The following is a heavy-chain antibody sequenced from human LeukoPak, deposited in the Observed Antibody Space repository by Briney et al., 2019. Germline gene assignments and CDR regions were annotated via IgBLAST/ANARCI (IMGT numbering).Heavy chain of an antibody. Sequence: GGSLRLSCAASGFTFSSYGMSWVRQAPGKGLEWVSAISGSGGSTYYADSVKGRFTISRDNSKNTLYLQMNSLRAEDTAVYYCARVVDHDYSDYYLDYWGQGTLVTVSS. CDR3: ARVVDHDYSDYYLDY. CDR2: ISGSGGST. D-gene: IGHD4-11*01. V-gene: IGHV3-23*01. J-gene: IGHJ4*02. CDR1: GFTFSSYG.